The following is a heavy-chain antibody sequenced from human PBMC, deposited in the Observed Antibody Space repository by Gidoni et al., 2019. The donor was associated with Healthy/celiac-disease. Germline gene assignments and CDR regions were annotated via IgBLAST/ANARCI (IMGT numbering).Heavy chain of an antibody. D-gene: IGHD1-1*01. J-gene: IGHJ4*02. CDR3: ARGLVGTSTYYFGY. CDR1: GFTFSSYS. V-gene: IGHV3-21*01. Sequence: EVQLVASGGGLVKPGGSLRLSCPASGFTFSSYSMNWVRQAPGKGLEWVSSISSSSSYIYYADSVKGRFTISRDNAKNSLYLQMNSLRAEDTAVYYCARGLVGTSTYYFGYWGQGTLVTVSS. CDR2: ISSSSSYI.